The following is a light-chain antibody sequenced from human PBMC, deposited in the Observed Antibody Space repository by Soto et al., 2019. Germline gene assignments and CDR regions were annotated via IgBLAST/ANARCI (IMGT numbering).Light chain of an antibody. CDR3: LLYYGGAQLGV. CDR2: STS. Sequence: QTVVTQEPSLTVSPGGTVTLTCASSTGAVTSGYYPNWFQQKPGQAPRALTYSTSNKHSWTPARFSGSLLGGKAALTLSGVQPEDEAEDSCLLYYGGAQLGVFGGGTQLTVL. J-gene: IGLJ3*02. CDR1: TGAVTSGYY. V-gene: IGLV7-43*01.